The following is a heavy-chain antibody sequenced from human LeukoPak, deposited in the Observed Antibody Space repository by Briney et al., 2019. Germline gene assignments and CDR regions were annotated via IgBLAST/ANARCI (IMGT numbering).Heavy chain of an antibody. V-gene: IGHV1-18*01. Sequence: GASVKVSCKAFNYTFTSYGISWVRQAPGKGLEWMAWISPYNGRTLYSAKLQGRVTLTRDTTTDTAYMELRSLRSDDTAVYYCARGRPRAVAFYFDYWGQGTLVTVSS. D-gene: IGHD6-19*01. CDR3: ARGRPRAVAFYFDY. J-gene: IGHJ4*02. CDR1: NYTFTSYG. CDR2: ISPYNGRT.